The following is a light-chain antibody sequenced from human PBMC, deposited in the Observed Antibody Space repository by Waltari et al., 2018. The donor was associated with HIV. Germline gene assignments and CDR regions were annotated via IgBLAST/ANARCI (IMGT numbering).Light chain of an antibody. J-gene: IGLJ3*02. Sequence: QSVLTQPPSASATPGQRVTISCSGSSSNIGRNSVNWYQQLPGTAPKVFIHSNNKRPSGVPDRFSGSRSGSSASLAISGLHSEDEADYYCSAWDDSLKGHVFGGGTKLTVL. CDR3: SAWDDSLKGHV. CDR2: SNN. CDR1: SSNIGRNS. V-gene: IGLV1-44*01.